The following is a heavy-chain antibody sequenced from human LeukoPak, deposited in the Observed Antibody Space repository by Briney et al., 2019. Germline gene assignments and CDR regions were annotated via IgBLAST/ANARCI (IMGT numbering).Heavy chain of an antibody. Sequence: GGPLKLSGEASGLTFSSYWMNWVRQAPGEGLVWASRINSDGSSTSYADSVKGRFTISRDNAKNTLYLQMNSLRAEDTAVYYCARGNSGSRSIPFDYWGQGSLVTVSS. D-gene: IGHD1-26*01. J-gene: IGHJ4*02. CDR2: INSDGSST. CDR1: GLTFSSYW. V-gene: IGHV3-74*01. CDR3: ARGNSGSRSIPFDY.